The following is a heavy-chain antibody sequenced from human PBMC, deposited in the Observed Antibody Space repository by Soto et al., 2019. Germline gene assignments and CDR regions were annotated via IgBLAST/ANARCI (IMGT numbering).Heavy chain of an antibody. Sequence: SETLSLTCTVSGGSISSYYWSWIRQPPGKGLEWIGYIYYSGSTNYNPSLKSRVTISVDTSKNQFSLKLSSVTAADTAVYYCARRVCSGGSCYPGSFDYWGQGTLVTVSS. CDR2: IYYSGST. J-gene: IGHJ4*02. D-gene: IGHD2-15*01. CDR3: ARRVCSGGSCYPGSFDY. CDR1: GGSISSYY. V-gene: IGHV4-59*01.